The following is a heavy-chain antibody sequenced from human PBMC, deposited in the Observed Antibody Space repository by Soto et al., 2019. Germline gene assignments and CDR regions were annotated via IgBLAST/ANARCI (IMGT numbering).Heavy chain of an antibody. V-gene: IGHV1-18*01. CDR1: GYTFSSYG. CDR2: ISGYSGNT. Sequence: ASVKVSCKASGYTFSSYGISWVRQAPGQGLEWMGWISGYSGNTNYAQKLQDRVTMTTDTTTSTAYMELRSLRSDDTAVYYCARAAAFDAFDIWDQGTMVTVSS. J-gene: IGHJ3*02. CDR3: ARAAAFDAFDI. D-gene: IGHD6-13*01.